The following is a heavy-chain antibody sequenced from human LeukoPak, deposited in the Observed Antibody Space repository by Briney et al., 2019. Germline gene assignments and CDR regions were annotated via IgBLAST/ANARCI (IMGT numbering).Heavy chain of an antibody. CDR3: ARWDSSGYLDY. V-gene: IGHV4-34*01. CDR2: INHSGST. D-gene: IGHD3-22*01. CDR1: GGSFSGYY. Sequence: SETLSLTCAVYGGSFSGYYWSWIRQPPGKGLEWIGEINHSGSTNYNPSLKSRVTMSVDTSKNQFSLKLSSVTAADTAVYYCARWDSSGYLDYWGQGTLVTVSS. J-gene: IGHJ4*02.